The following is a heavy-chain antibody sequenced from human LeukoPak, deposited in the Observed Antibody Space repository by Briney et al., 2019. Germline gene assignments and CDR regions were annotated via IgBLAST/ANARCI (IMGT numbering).Heavy chain of an antibody. D-gene: IGHD3-9*01. CDR1: GGSLSSYY. J-gene: IGHJ4*02. Sequence: SETLSLTRTVSGGSLSSYYWSWIRQPAGKGLEWIGHIYSSGRPNYNPSLKSRVTMSVDTSKNQFSLKLTSVTAADTAVYYCARPSGDILTGYYGLWGQGTLVTVSS. CDR2: IYSSGRP. CDR3: ARPSGDILTGYYGL. V-gene: IGHV4-4*07.